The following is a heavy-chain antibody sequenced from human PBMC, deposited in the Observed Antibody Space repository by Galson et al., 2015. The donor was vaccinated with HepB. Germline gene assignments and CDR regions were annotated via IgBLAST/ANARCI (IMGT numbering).Heavy chain of an antibody. CDR2: IIPILGIA. Sequence: SVKVSCKASGGTFSSYTISWVRQAPGQGLEWMGRIIPILGIANYAQKFQGRVTITADKSTSTAYMELSSLRSEDTAVYYCASVASNNWFDPWGQGTLVTVSS. CDR3: ASVASNNWFDP. V-gene: IGHV1-69*02. CDR1: GGTFSSYT. J-gene: IGHJ5*02.